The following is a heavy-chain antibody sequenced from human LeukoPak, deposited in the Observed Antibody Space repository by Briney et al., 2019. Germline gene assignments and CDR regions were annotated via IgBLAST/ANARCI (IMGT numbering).Heavy chain of an antibody. J-gene: IGHJ4*02. CDR1: IYSISRGYA. CDR3: AGLVPASILDY. Sequence: SQTLSLTCAVSIYSISRGYARGWIRQPPGAGLDWIGSIYHSGSTYYNPSLKSRVTISVDTSKNQFSLKLSSVTAADTAVYYCAGLVPASILDYWGQGTLVTVSS. V-gene: IGHV4-38-2*01. CDR2: IYHSGST. D-gene: IGHD2-2*02.